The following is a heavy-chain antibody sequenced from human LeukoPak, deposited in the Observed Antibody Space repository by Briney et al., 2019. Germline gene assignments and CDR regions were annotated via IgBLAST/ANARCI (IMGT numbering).Heavy chain of an antibody. CDR2: IYHSGTT. Sequence: SETLPLTCTVSGGSISSYYWSWIRQPPGKGLEWIGYIYHSGTTNYNPSLKSRVTISVDTSKNQFSLKLSSVTAADTAVYYCASVVPAAKYYYGMDVWGQGTTVTVSS. D-gene: IGHD2-2*01. CDR1: GGSISSYY. V-gene: IGHV4-59*12. CDR3: ASVVPAAKYYYGMDV. J-gene: IGHJ6*02.